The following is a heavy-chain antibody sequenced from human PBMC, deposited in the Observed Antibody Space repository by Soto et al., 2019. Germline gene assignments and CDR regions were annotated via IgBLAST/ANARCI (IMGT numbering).Heavy chain of an antibody. V-gene: IGHV4-4*02. D-gene: IGHD1-26*01. J-gene: IGHJ4*02. CDR1: GGSISNSNW. Sequence: QVQLQESGPGLVKPSGTLSLTCAVVGGSISNSNWWTWVRQPPGNGLDWIGEIFHSGSTNYNSSLMGRVTISVDKANNQFSLKLSSVTAADTAVYYCAHRPIVGAAIWGQGTLVTVSS. CDR3: AHRPIVGAAI. CDR2: IFHSGST.